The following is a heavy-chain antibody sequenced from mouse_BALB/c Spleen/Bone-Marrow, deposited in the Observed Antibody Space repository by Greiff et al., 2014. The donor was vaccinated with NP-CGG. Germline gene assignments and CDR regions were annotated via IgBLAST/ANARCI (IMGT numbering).Heavy chain of an antibody. CDR2: INPGIGGT. J-gene: IGHJ2*01. V-gene: IGHV1-54*01. CDR1: GYAFTNYL. Sequence: VMLVESGDELVRPGPSVKVSCKASGYAFTNYLIEWFKQRPGQGLEWIGRINPGIGGTTYNAKFKGKATLTADKSSTTAYMQLSSLTSDDSAVYFCARFTRDYWGQGTTLTVSS. CDR3: ARFTRDY.